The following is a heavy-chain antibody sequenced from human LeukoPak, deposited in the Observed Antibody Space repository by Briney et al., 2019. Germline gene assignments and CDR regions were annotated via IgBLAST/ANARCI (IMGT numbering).Heavy chain of an antibody. J-gene: IGHJ4*02. D-gene: IGHD3-16*01. V-gene: IGHV3-48*03. CDR1: GFTFSSYE. CDR2: ISGSGSAI. Sequence: GGSLRLSCAASGFTFSSYEMNWVRQAPGKGLEWISYISGSGSAIYYADSVKGRFTTSRDNARNSLFLQMNSLRADDTAVYYCAKRLPGFGVDYWGQGTLVTVS. CDR3: AKRLPGFGVDY.